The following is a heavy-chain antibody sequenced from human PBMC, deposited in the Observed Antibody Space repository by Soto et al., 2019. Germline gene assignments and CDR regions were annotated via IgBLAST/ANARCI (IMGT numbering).Heavy chain of an antibody. J-gene: IGHJ6*02. CDR1: GDCISGDY. V-gene: IGHV4-59*01. CDR3: ARDKWGSSSMDV. D-gene: IGHD6-13*01. CDR2: ISNSGAT. Sequence: SETLSLTCSVSGDCISGDYWNWIRQPPGKGLEWIAYISNSGATHYNPSLKGRVTISVDTSKKQFSLKLNSVTAADTAVYYCARDKWGSSSMDVWGQGTTVTVSS.